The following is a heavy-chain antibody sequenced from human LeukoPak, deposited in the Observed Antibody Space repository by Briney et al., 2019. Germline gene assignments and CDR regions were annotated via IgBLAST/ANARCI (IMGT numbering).Heavy chain of an antibody. CDR1: GFTVSSNY. Sequence: SGGSLRLSCAASGFTVSSNYMSWVRRAPGKGLEWVSVIYSGGSTYYADSVKGRFTISRDNSKNTLYLQMNSLRAEDTAVYYCARAKWELPPGYKRTRDLSYYFDYWGQGTLVTVSS. CDR3: ARAKWELPPGYKRTRDLSYYFDY. J-gene: IGHJ4*02. V-gene: IGHV3-53*01. D-gene: IGHD1-26*01. CDR2: IYSGGST.